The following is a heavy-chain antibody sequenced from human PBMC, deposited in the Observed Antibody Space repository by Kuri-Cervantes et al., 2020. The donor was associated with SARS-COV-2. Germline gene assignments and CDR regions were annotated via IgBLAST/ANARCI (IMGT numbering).Heavy chain of an antibody. Sequence: GESLKISCAASGFTFSIYGMSWVRQAPGKSLEWVSGISGSEYTYYADSVKGRFTISRDNPKNTLDLQMNNLRAEDTAIYYCAKGRTTVTTLHDAFDIWGQGTTVTVSS. CDR3: AKGRTTVTTLHDAFDI. CDR1: GFTFSIYG. CDR2: ISGSEYT. D-gene: IGHD4-17*01. J-gene: IGHJ3*02. V-gene: IGHV3-23*01.